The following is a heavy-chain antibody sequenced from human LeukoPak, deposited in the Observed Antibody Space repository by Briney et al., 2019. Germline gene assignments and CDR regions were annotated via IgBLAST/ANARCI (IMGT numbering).Heavy chain of an antibody. J-gene: IGHJ6*02. V-gene: IGHV1-2*02. CDR3: ASTGAYGDYDTYYYYYGMDV. CDR1: GYTFTGYY. Sequence: ASVKVSCKASGYTFTGYYMHWVRQAPGQGLEWMGWINPNSGGTNYAQKFQGRVTMTRDTSISTAYMELSRLRSDDTAVYYCASTGAYGDYDTYYYYYGMDVWGQGTTATVSS. D-gene: IGHD4-17*01. CDR2: INPNSGGT.